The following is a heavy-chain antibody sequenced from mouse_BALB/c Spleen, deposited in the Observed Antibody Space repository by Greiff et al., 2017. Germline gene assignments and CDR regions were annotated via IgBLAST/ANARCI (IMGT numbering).Heavy chain of an antibody. CDR2: IDPANGNT. J-gene: IGHJ4*01. Sequence: VQLKQSGAELVKPGASVKLSCTASGFNIKDTYMHWVKQRPEQGLEWIGRIDPANGNTKYDPKFQGKATITADTSSNTAYLQLSSLTSEDTAVYYCARWLLAAMDYWGQGTSVTVSA. V-gene: IGHV14-3*02. D-gene: IGHD2-3*01. CDR1: GFNIKDTY. CDR3: ARWLLAAMDY.